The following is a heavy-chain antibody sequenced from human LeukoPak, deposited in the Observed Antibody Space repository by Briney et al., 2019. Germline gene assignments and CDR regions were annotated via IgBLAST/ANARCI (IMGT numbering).Heavy chain of an antibody. J-gene: IGHJ4*02. D-gene: IGHD2-8*01. CDR2: IYYSGST. V-gene: IGHV4-39*01. Sequence: SETLSLTCTVSGGSISSGSYYWSWIRQPPGKGLEWIGSIYYSGSTYYNPSLKSRVTISVDTSKNQFSLKLSSVTAADTAVYYCARLGDLRRRTCTNGVCMFDYWGQGTLVTVSS. CDR3: ARLGDLRRRTCTNGVCMFDY. CDR1: GGSISSGSYY.